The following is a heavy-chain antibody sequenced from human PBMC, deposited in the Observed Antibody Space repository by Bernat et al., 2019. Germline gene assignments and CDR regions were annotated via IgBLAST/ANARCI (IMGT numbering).Heavy chain of an antibody. J-gene: IGHJ4*02. CDR1: GFTFRSYA. Sequence: QVQLVESGGGVVQPGRPLRLSCEASGFTFRSYAMHWVRLAPGKVLEWVAVISYDGSNKYYADSVKCRFTISRDNFKNTLYLQMNSLRAEDTAVYYFARESFTEAAAGIFWASYWGQGSLVTVSS. CDR2: ISYDGSNK. CDR3: ARESFTEAAAGIFWASY. D-gene: IGHD6-13*01. V-gene: IGHV3-30-3*01.